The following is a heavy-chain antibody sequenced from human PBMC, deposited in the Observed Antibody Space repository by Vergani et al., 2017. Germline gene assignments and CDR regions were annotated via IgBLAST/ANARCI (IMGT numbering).Heavy chain of an antibody. CDR3: ADLYGDDGFSPF. D-gene: IGHD2-21*01. Sequence: VQLVESGGGLVKPGGSLRLSCAASGFTFSDFSMSWVRQAPGKGLEWVAFIGSSGPYINYADSVKGRFIISRDNTNNSLFLQLRSLRAEDAALYYCADLYGDDGFSPFWGQGTLVTVSS. CDR2: IGSSGPYI. CDR1: GFTFSDFS. V-gene: IGHV3-21*06. J-gene: IGHJ4*02.